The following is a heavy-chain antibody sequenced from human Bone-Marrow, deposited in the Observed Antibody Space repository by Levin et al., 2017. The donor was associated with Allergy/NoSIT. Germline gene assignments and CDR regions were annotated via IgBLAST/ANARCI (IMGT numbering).Heavy chain of an antibody. J-gene: IGHJ6*02. CDR1: GFKFQDYA. D-gene: IGHD3-16*02. CDR2: TSGSGSKT. Sequence: PGGSLRLSCVVSGFKFQDYAMTWVRQAPGKGLEWVATTSGSGSKTFYSDSVRGRFTIYRDNSMNSLYLQMTTLRVEETAVYFCVRGRTAWDNGWGSYRPYDYYDLDVWGQGTTVIVSS. CDR3: VRGRTAWDNGWGSYRPYDYYDLDV. V-gene: IGHV3-23*01.